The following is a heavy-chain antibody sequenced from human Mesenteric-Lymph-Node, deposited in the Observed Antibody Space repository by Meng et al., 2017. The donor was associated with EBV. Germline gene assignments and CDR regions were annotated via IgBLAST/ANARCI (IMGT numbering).Heavy chain of an antibody. Sequence: GPVGVHLSGTLPHQCRDSGAPIRSEIYAWGGLRPPPRKALEWIGTMYFGGSTFYRPSLRSLVAISGDTSHILFSLSFNPVTAADTALYYCSRGVWFGESYNWFDPWGQGLLVTASS. CDR2: MYFGGST. V-gene: IGHV4-39*07. D-gene: IGHD3-10*01. CDR1: GAPIRSEIYA. CDR3: SRGVWFGESYNWFDP. J-gene: IGHJ5*02.